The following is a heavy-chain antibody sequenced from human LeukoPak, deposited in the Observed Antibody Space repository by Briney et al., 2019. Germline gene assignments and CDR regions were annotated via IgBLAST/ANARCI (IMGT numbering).Heavy chain of an antibody. Sequence: PSETLSLTCAVYGGSFSGYYWSWIRQPPGKGLEWIGEINHSGSTNYNPSLKSRVTISVDTSKNQFSLKLSSVTAAETAVYYCARGRRIQLWLRRVVPLYYWGQGTLVTVSS. D-gene: IGHD5-18*01. V-gene: IGHV4-34*01. CDR3: ARGRRIQLWLRRVVPLYY. CDR2: INHSGST. J-gene: IGHJ4*02. CDR1: GGSFSGYY.